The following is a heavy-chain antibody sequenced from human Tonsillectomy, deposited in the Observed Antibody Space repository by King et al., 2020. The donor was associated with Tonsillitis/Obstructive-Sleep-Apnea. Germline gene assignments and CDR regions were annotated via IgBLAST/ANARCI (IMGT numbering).Heavy chain of an antibody. V-gene: IGHV1-3*01. D-gene: IGHD2-2*02. CDR1: GYTFTSYA. CDR2: INAGNGNT. J-gene: IGHJ6*03. Sequence: VQLVQSGAEVKKPGASVKVSCKASGYTFTSYAMHWVRQAPGQRLEWMGWINAGNGNTKYSQKFQGRVTITRDTSASTAYMELSSLRSEDTAGYYCARGLRIVVVPAAILDYYYYMDVWGKGTTVTVSS. CDR3: ARGLRIVVVPAAILDYYYYMDV.